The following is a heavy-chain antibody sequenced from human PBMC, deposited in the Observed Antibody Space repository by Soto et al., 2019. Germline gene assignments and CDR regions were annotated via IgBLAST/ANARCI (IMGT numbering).Heavy chain of an antibody. CDR1: GGTFSSYA. J-gene: IGHJ6*02. Sequence: ASVKVSCKASGGTFSSYAISWVRQAPGQGLEWMGGIIPIFGTANYAQKFQGRVTITADESTSTAYMELSSLRSEDTAVYYCARHYCSSTSCRDYGMDVWGQGTTVTVSS. V-gene: IGHV1-69*13. CDR2: IIPIFGTA. CDR3: ARHYCSSTSCRDYGMDV. D-gene: IGHD2-2*01.